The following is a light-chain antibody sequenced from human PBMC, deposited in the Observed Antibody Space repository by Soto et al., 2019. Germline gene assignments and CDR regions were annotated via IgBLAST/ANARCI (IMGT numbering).Light chain of an antibody. CDR2: GAS. V-gene: IGKV3-15*01. CDR1: QSINSN. Sequence: EIVMTQSPATLSVSPGDRATLSCRASQSINSNLAWYQQKPGQAPRLLIYGASTRATGIPARFSGSGSGTEFTLTITGLQSEDFAVYYCQQYNYWPRTFGQGTKVEIK. CDR3: QQYNYWPRT. J-gene: IGKJ1*01.